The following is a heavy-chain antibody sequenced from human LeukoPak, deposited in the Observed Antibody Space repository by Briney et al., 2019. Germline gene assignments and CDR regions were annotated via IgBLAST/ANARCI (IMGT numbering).Heavy chain of an antibody. CDR1: GYSISTGYY. J-gene: IGHJ5*02. CDR2: IYHSGST. CDR3: ARDTWIASAPNWFDP. Sequence: SETLSLTCTVSGYSISTGYYWGWIRQPPGKGLEWIGSIYHSGSTYYSPSLKSRVTISVDTSKNHFSLRLTSVTAADTAVYYCARDTWIASAPNWFDPWGQGTLVTVSS. D-gene: IGHD6-13*01. V-gene: IGHV4-38-2*02.